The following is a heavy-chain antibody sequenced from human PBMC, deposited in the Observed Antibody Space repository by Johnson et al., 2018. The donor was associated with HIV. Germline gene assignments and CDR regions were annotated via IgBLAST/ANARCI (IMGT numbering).Heavy chain of an antibody. V-gene: IGHV3-30*18. CDR3: AKGRKWNDVGNDALDI. CDR1: GFTLSNYG. Sequence: QVQLVESGGGVVQPGRSLRLSCATSGFTLSNYGIHWVRQAPGKGLEWVAVISYDGRIPSHADSVKGRFTISRDNSESTVFLQMSNLRPEDTAVYYCAKGRKWNDVGNDALDIWGQGTLVTVSS. D-gene: IGHD1-1*01. CDR2: ISYDGRIP. J-gene: IGHJ3*02.